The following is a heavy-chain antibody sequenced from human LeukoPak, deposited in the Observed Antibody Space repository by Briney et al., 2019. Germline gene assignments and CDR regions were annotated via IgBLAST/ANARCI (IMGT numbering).Heavy chain of an antibody. CDR2: IYSGGST. Sequence: GGSLRLSCAASGFTVSSNYMSWVRQAPGKGLEWVSVIYSGGSTYYADSVKGRFTISRDNSKNTLYLQMNSLRAEDTAVYYCARDSYYYDSSGYYHNWFDPWGQGTLVIVSS. CDR1: GFTVSSNY. V-gene: IGHV3-53*01. CDR3: ARDSYYYDSSGYYHNWFDP. J-gene: IGHJ5*02. D-gene: IGHD3-22*01.